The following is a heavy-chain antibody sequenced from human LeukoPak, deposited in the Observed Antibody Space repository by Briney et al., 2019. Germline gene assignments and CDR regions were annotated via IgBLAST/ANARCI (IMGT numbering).Heavy chain of an antibody. CDR1: GGSISSYY. CDR3: ARRGYFDY. J-gene: IGHJ4*02. CDR2: IYYSGST. Sequence: SETLSLTCTVSGGSISSYYWSWIRQPPGKGLEWIGYIYYSGSTNYNPSLKSRVTISVDTSKNQFSLKLSSVTAADTAVYYCARRGYFDYWGQGTLVTVSS. V-gene: IGHV4-59*08.